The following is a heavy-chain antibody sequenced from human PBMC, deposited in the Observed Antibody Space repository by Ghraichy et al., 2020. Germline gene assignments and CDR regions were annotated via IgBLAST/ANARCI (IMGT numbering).Heavy chain of an antibody. Sequence: GESLNISCAASGFTFSSYWMHWVRQAPGKGLVWVSRINSDGSSTSYADSVKGRFTISRDNAKNTLYLQMNSLRAEDTAVYYCARGWYSSSGPFDPWGQGTLVTVSS. D-gene: IGHD6-13*01. CDR2: INSDGSST. J-gene: IGHJ5*02. CDR1: GFTFSSYW. CDR3: ARGWYSSSGPFDP. V-gene: IGHV3-74*01.